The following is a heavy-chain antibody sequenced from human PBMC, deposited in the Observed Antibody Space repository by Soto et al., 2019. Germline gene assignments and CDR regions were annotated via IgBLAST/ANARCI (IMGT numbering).Heavy chain of an antibody. CDR1: GFTFDDYA. Sequence: EVQLVESGGGLVQPGRSLRLSCAASGFTFDDYAMHWVRQAPGKGLEWVSGISWNSGSIGYADSVKGRFTISRDNAKNSLYLQMNSLRAEDTALYYCAKDIGCSSTSCYHYYYYYGMDVWGQGTTVTVSS. CDR2: ISWNSGSI. D-gene: IGHD2-2*01. V-gene: IGHV3-9*01. J-gene: IGHJ6*02. CDR3: AKDIGCSSTSCYHYYYYYGMDV.